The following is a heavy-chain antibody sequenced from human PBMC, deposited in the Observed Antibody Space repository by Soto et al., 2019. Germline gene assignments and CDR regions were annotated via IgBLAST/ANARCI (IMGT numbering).Heavy chain of an antibody. CDR3: ARSILAVGRGSFDY. V-gene: IGHV5-51*01. Sequence: PGESLKISCKGSGYSFTSYWIAWVRQVPGKGLELMGVIYPGDSDIRYSPSFQGQVTISADKSISTAYLQWSSLKASDSAMYFCARSILAVGRGSFDYWGQGNLVTVSS. CDR2: IYPGDSDI. J-gene: IGHJ4*02. CDR1: GYSFTSYW. D-gene: IGHD2-8*02.